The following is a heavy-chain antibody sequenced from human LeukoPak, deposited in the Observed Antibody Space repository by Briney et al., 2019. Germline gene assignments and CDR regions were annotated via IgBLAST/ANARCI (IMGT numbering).Heavy chain of an antibody. CDR2: IYSGGST. CDR3: ASGPNRDYGGNSYYYYGMDV. V-gene: IGHV3-66*01. J-gene: IGHJ6*02. D-gene: IGHD4-23*01. Sequence: GGSLRLSCAASGFTVSSNYMSWVRQAPGKGLEWVSGIYSGGSTYYADSVKGRFTISRDNSKYTLYLQMNSLRAEDTAVYYCASGPNRDYGGNSYYYYGMDVWGQGTTVTVSS. CDR1: GFTVSSNY.